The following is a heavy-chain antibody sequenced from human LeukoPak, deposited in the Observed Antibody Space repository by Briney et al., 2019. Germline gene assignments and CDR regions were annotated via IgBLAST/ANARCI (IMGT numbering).Heavy chain of an antibody. CDR1: GGTFSSYA. D-gene: IGHD3-9*01. CDR2: IILIFGTA. V-gene: IGHV1-69*13. Sequence: SVKVSCKASGGTFSSYAISWARQAPGQGLEWKGGIILIFGTANYAQKFQGRVTITADESTSTAYMELSSLRSEDTAVYYCARALKYYDILTGQERRVYYYYGMDVWGQGTTVTVSS. CDR3: ARALKYYDILTGQERRVYYYYGMDV. J-gene: IGHJ6*02.